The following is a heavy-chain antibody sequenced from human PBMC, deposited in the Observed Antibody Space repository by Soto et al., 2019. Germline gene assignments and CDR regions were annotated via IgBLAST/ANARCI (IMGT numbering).Heavy chain of an antibody. Sequence: PWGSLGICCVSSGFTFSSYEMNWVRQAPGKGLDWVSYISSSGSTIYYADSVKGRFTISRDNSKNSLYLQMNSLRAEDTAVYYCARVAEGVWGQGTTVTVSS. V-gene: IGHV3-48*03. CDR1: GFTFSSYE. D-gene: IGHD6-19*01. CDR3: ARVAEGV. CDR2: ISSSGSTI. J-gene: IGHJ6*02.